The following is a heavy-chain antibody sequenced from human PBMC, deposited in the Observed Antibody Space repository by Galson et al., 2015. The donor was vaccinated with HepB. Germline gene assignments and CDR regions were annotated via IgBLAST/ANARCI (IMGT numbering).Heavy chain of an antibody. CDR2: IIPIFGTA. CDR1: GGTFSSYA. J-gene: IGHJ6*02. CDR3: ARGKDIVVVVAAWVKVDPPYYYYGMDV. Sequence: SVTVSCKASGGTFSSYAISWVRQAPGQGLEWMGGIIPIFGTANYAQKFQGRVTITADESTSTAYMELSSLRSEDTAVYYCARGKDIVVVVAAWVKVDPPYYYYGMDVWGQGTTVTVSS. D-gene: IGHD2-15*01. V-gene: IGHV1-69*13.